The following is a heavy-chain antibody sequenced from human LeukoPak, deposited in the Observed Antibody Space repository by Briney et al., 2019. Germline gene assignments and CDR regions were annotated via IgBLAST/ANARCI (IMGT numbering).Heavy chain of an antibody. J-gene: IGHJ4*02. CDR1: GFTFNSYS. Sequence: GGSLRLSCAASGFTFNSYSMNWVRQAPGKGLEWVSSISSRRSSIYYADSVKGRFTISRDNAKNSLYLQMNSLRAEDTAVYYCARASGDIVETATMGSYWGQGTLVTVSS. CDR3: ARASGDIVETATMGSY. D-gene: IGHD5-18*01. V-gene: IGHV3-21*01. CDR2: ISSRRSSI.